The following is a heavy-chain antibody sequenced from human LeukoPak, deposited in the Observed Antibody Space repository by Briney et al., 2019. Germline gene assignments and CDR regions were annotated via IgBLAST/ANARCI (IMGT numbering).Heavy chain of an antibody. Sequence: GGSLRLSCAASGFTFSDYYMSWIRQAPGKGLEWVANIKQDESEKYYVDSVKGRFTISRDNAKNSLYLQMNSLRAEDTAVYYCARGPSGYHNTGGQGTLVTVSS. D-gene: IGHD5-12*01. V-gene: IGHV3-7*01. CDR2: IKQDESEK. CDR3: ARGPSGYHNT. J-gene: IGHJ4*02. CDR1: GFTFSDYY.